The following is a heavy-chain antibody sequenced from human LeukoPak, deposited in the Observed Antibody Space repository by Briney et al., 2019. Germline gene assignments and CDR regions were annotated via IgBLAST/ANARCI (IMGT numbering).Heavy chain of an antibody. CDR2: ISGSGGST. V-gene: IGHV3-23*01. D-gene: IGHD6-13*01. J-gene: IGHJ4*02. CDR3: AKSTLGIAAAGTLYFDY. Sequence: TGGSLRLSCAASGFTFSSYAMSWVRQAPGKGLEWVSAISGSGGSTYYADSVKGRFTISRDNSKNTLYLQMNSLRAEDTAVYYCAKSTLGIAAAGTLYFDYWGQGTLVTVSS. CDR1: GFTFSSYA.